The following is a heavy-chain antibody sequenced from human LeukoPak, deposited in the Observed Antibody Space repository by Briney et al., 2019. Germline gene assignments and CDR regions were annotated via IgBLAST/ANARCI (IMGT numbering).Heavy chain of an antibody. CDR2: MSGGGGST. CDR1: GFTFSSYA. CDR3: AKGKRRQTADDAFDI. D-gene: IGHD6-25*01. Sequence: PGGSLRLSCAASGFTFSSYAISWLRQAPGRGREWVSGMSGGGGSTYYANSVKGRSTISRDNTKNTLYLEMESLRAEDTAVYYCAKGKRRQTADDAFDIWGQGKMVTVSS. J-gene: IGHJ3*02. V-gene: IGHV3-23*01.